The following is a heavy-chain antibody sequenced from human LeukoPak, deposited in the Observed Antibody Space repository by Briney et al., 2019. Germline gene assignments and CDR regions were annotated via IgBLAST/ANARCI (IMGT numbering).Heavy chain of an antibody. J-gene: IGHJ4*02. D-gene: IGHD6-19*01. CDR3: ARQIAVAGKAGFDY. V-gene: IGHV4-31*03. CDR1: GGSIASDNYF. Sequence: SQTLSLTCTVSGGSIASDNYFWSWIRQHPEKGLEWIGYIFYSGTAYYNPSLKSRVTISVDTSKNQFSLKLSSVTAADTAVYYCARQIAVAGKAGFDYWGQGTLVTVSS. CDR2: IFYSGTA.